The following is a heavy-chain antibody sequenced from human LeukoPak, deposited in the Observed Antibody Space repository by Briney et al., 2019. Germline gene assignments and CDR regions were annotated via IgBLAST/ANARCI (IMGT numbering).Heavy chain of an antibody. CDR1: GFTFSNYA. D-gene: IGHD2-2*01. CDR3: AGRYCSSTSCYYYYGMDV. V-gene: IGHV3-23*01. CDR2: ISGGGGRT. Sequence: GSLRRSCAASGFTFSNYAMNWVGQAPGKGKKWVSAISGGGGRTYYADSVKGRFTISRDNAKNSLYLQMNSLSAEDTAVYYCAGRYCSSTSCYYYYGMDVWGQGTTVTVSS. J-gene: IGHJ6*02.